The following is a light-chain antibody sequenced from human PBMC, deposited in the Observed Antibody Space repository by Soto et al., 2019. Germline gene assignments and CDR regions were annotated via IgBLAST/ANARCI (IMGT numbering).Light chain of an antibody. J-gene: IGKJ2*01. CDR2: DAS. CDR1: QNIRSS. CDR3: QQYDIWPPYT. V-gene: IGKV3-15*01. Sequence: EMVLTQSPASLSACPGDRVTGSCRASQNIRSSLAWYQQRPGQAPRLLIYDASTRATGIPPRFSGGGSGTEFTVTISGLQSEDFAIYYCQQYDIWPPYTFGQGTKVDIK.